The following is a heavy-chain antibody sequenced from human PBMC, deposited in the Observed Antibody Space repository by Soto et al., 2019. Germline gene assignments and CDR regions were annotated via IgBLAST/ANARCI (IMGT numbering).Heavy chain of an antibody. Sequence: GASVKVSCKASGYTFTGYYMHWVRQAPGQGLEWMGWINPNSGGTDYAQKFQGRVTMTRDTSITTAYMELSRLRSDDTAVYYCAGGVLSGSYYNWFDPWGQGTLVTGLL. D-gene: IGHD1-26*01. CDR1: GYTFTGYY. J-gene: IGHJ5*02. CDR2: INPNSGGT. V-gene: IGHV1-2*02. CDR3: AGGVLSGSYYNWFDP.